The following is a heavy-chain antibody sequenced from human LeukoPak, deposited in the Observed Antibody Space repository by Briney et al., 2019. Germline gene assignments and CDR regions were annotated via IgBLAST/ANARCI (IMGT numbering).Heavy chain of an antibody. D-gene: IGHD1-26*01. Sequence: GGSLRLSCAASGFTFSDAWMNWVRLAPGKGLEWVGRIKSRNRGETVDYAAPVKGRFTISRDDSKTTVYLQMNSLKTEDTAIYYCTTDGSTTLSNTFDYWGQGALVTVSS. CDR2: IKSRNRGETV. J-gene: IGHJ4*02. CDR3: TTDGSTTLSNTFDY. CDR1: GFTFSDAW. V-gene: IGHV3-15*01.